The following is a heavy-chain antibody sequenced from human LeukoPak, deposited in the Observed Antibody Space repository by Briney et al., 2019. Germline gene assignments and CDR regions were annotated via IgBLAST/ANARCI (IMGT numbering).Heavy chain of an antibody. Sequence: ASVKVSCKASGYTLTSYYMHWVRQAPGQGLEWMGIINPSGSSTSYAQKFQGRVTMTSDTSTNTVYMELSSLRSEDTAVYYCARAPYGGNARPFDYWGQGTLVTVSP. D-gene: IGHD4-23*01. CDR2: INPSGSST. CDR1: GYTLTSYY. V-gene: IGHV1-46*01. J-gene: IGHJ4*02. CDR3: ARAPYGGNARPFDY.